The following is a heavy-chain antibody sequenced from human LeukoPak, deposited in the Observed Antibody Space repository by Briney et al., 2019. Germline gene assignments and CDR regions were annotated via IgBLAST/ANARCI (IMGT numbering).Heavy chain of an antibody. Sequence: PGRSLRLSCAASGFTFDDYAMHWVRQAPGKGLEWVSGISWNSGSIGYADSVKGRFTISRDNAKISLYLQMNSLRAEDTALYYCAKAPGGTIVGAAIDYWGQGTLVTVSS. CDR1: GFTFDDYA. CDR3: AKAPGGTIVGAAIDY. V-gene: IGHV3-9*01. CDR2: ISWNSGSI. D-gene: IGHD1-26*01. J-gene: IGHJ4*02.